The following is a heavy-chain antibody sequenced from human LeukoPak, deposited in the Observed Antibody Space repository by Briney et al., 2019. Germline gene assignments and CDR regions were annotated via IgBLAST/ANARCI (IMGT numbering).Heavy chain of an antibody. D-gene: IGHD2-8*01. CDR2: IKQDGSEK. CDR1: GFTFSSYW. J-gene: IGHJ5*01. V-gene: IGHV3-7*03. Sequence: GGSLRLSCAASGFTFSSYWMSWVRQAPGKGLEWVAHIKQDGSEKYYVDSVKGRFTISRDNSKNTLYLQMSSLRAEDTAVYYCAKGKDCTDGVCCFDCRGQGTLVTVSS. CDR3: AKGKDCTDGVCCFDC.